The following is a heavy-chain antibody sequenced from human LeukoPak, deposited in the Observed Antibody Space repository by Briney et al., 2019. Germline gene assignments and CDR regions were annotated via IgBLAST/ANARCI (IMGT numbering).Heavy chain of an antibody. V-gene: IGHV4-4*02. CDR1: GFTVSSNS. CDR2: IYHSGST. CDR3: ARDLGYSEPY. J-gene: IGHJ4*02. Sequence: GSLRLSCTVSGFTVSSNSMSWVRQPPGKGLEWIGEIYHSGSTNYNPSLKSRVTISVDKSKNQFSLKLSSVTAADTAVYYCARDLGYSEPYWGQGTLVTVSS. D-gene: IGHD5-12*01.